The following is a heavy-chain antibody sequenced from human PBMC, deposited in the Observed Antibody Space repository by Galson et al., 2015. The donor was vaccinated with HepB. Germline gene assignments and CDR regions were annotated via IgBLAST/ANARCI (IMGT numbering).Heavy chain of an antibody. V-gene: IGHV3-23*01. Sequence: SLRLSCAASGFTFSTYVMNWVRQAPGKGLEWVSAISGSGRTTYYTDSVEDRSTISRDSSKNTLFLQMNSLRAEDTAIYYCAKSWHSSSWYYFDFWGLGTLVTVSS. D-gene: IGHD6-13*01. CDR1: GFTFSTYV. J-gene: IGHJ4*02. CDR2: ISGSGRTT. CDR3: AKSWHSSSWYYFDF.